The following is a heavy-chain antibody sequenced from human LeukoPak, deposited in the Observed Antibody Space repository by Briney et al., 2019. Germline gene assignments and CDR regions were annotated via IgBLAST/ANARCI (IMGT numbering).Heavy chain of an antibody. J-gene: IGHJ6*03. V-gene: IGHV1-8*01. CDR3: AKSVRVTASYYYYYMDV. D-gene: IGHD2-21*02. CDR1: GYTFTSYD. Sequence: ASVKVSCKASGYTFTSYDINWVRQATGQGLEWMGWMNPNSGNTGYAQKFQGRVTMTRDMSTSTVYMELSSLRSEDTAVYYCAKSVRVTASYYYYYMDVWGKGTTVTVSS. CDR2: MNPNSGNT.